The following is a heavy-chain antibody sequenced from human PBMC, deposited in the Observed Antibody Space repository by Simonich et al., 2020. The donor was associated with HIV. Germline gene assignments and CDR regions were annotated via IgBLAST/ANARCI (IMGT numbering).Heavy chain of an antibody. J-gene: IGHJ4*02. CDR2: IKYDGSNK. Sequence: QVQLVESGGGVVQPGRSLRLSCAAAGFTFSSYAMHWVRQAPGKGLKWVAVIKYDGSNKYYADSVKGRITISRDNSKNTLYLQMNSLIAEDTAVYYCASGGSISSVWADDYWGQGTLVTVSS. D-gene: IGHD3-16*01. V-gene: IGHV3-30*04. CDR3: ASGGSISSVWADDY. CDR1: GFTFSSYA.